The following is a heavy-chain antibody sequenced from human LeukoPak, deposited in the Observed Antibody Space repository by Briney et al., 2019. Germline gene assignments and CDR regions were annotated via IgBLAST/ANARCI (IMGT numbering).Heavy chain of an antibody. CDR2: ISYDGSNK. J-gene: IGHJ4*02. CDR1: GFTFSSYA. Sequence: GGSLRLSCAASGFTFSSYAMHWVRQAPGKGLEWVADISYDGSNKYYADSVKGRFTISRDNSKNTLYLQMNSLRAEDTAVYYCASGYDSSGYYNDYWGQGTLVTVSS. V-gene: IGHV3-30-3*01. D-gene: IGHD3-22*01. CDR3: ASGYDSSGYYNDY.